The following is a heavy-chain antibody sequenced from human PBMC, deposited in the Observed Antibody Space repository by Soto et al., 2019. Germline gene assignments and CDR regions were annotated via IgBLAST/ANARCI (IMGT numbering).Heavy chain of an antibody. J-gene: IGHJ6*02. Sequence: GGSLRLSCTASGFAFMTYGMNWVRQAPGKGLEWVANINDRGSNAVYADSAKGRFTISRDNSRNTLTLQMNTLRADDTAVYYCARGASVTLAGGGMDVWGQGTTVTVSS. CDR1: GFAFMTYG. CDR2: INDRGSNA. V-gene: IGHV3-23*01. CDR3: ARGASVTLAGGGMDV. D-gene: IGHD4-17*01.